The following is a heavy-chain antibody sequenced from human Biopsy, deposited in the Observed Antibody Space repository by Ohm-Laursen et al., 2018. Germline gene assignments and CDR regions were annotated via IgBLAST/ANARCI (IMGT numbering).Heavy chain of an antibody. CDR2: ITNTGRTV. Sequence: SLRLSCAASGFTFSDYYMNWIRQAPGKGLEWVSFITNTGRTVYADSVKGRFTISRDNADNSLHLQMKSLRAEDTAVCYCARELGNGMDVWGQGTPVTVPS. J-gene: IGHJ6*02. CDR3: ARELGNGMDV. CDR1: GFTFSDYY. V-gene: IGHV3-11*01.